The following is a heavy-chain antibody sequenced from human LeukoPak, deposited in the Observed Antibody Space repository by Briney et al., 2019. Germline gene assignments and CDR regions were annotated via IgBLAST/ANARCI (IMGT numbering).Heavy chain of an antibody. CDR2: IYSDGTT. V-gene: IGHV3-53*01. D-gene: IGHD6-6*01. CDR1: GFTVSNNY. CDR3: AKDRIASPPQGRFDP. J-gene: IGHJ5*02. Sequence: GGSLRLSCAASGFTVSNNYMSWVRQAPGKKLEWVSDIYSDGTTFYADSVKGRFTISRDNSQNTLYLQMNSLGAEDTAIYYCAKDRIASPPQGRFDPWGQGTLVTVSS.